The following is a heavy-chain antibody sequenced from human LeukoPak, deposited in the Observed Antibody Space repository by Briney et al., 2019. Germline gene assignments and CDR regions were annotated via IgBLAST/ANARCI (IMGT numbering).Heavy chain of an antibody. CDR1: GFTFSGYA. Sequence: GGSLRLSCAASGFTFSGYAMSWVRQAPGKGLEWVSAISGSGGSTYYADSVKGRFTISRDNSKNTLYLQMNSLRAEDTAVYYCAKDLGYYYGSGSYDYWGQGTLVTVSS. D-gene: IGHD3-10*01. CDR3: AKDLGYYYGSGSYDY. CDR2: ISGSGGST. V-gene: IGHV3-23*01. J-gene: IGHJ4*02.